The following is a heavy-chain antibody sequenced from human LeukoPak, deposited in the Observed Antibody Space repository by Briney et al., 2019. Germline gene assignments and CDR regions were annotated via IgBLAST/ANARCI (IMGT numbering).Heavy chain of an antibody. CDR2: ISGSGGST. V-gene: IGHV3-23*01. CDR3: AKTYPLYGDYFEYYFDY. CDR1: GFTFSSYA. D-gene: IGHD4-17*01. Sequence: TGGSLRLSCAASGFTFSSYAMSWVRQAPGKGLEWVSAISGSGGSTYYADSVKGRSTISRDNSKNTLYLQMNSLRAEDTAVYYCAKTYPLYGDYFEYYFDYWGQGTLVTVSS. J-gene: IGHJ4*02.